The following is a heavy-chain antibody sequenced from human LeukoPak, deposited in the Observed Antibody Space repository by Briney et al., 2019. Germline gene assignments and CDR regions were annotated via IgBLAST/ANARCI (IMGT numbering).Heavy chain of an antibody. V-gene: IGHV3-48*04. Sequence: GGSLRLSCAASGFTFSSYGMHWVRQAPGKGLEWVSYISSSGSTIYYADSVKGRFTISRDNAKNSLYLQMNSLRAEDTAVYYCARTAALRYFDYWGQGTLVTVSS. CDR2: ISSSGSTI. CDR3: ARTAALRYFDY. CDR1: GFTFSSYG. D-gene: IGHD2-21*02. J-gene: IGHJ4*02.